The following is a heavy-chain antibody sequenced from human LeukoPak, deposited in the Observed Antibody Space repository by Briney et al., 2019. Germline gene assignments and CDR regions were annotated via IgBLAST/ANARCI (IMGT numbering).Heavy chain of an antibody. J-gene: IGHJ4*02. CDR3: ARRAGDYSHPYDY. V-gene: IGHV3-21*04. D-gene: IGHD3-22*01. CDR2: ISTSSSYI. CDR1: GFTFSSYS. Sequence: GGSLRLSCAASGFTFSSYSMNWVRQAPGKGLEWVSSISTSSSYIYYADSVRGRFTISRDNAKNSLYLQMNSLRAEDTAMYYCARRAGDYSHPYDYWGQGTLVTVSS.